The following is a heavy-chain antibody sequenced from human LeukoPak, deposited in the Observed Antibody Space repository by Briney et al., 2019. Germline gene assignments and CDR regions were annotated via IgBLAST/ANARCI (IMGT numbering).Heavy chain of an antibody. CDR1: GGSISNYY. Sequence: SETLSLTCTVSGGSISNYYWSWLRQPAGKGLEWIGRIYTSGSTNYNPSLKSRVTISVDTSKNQFSLGLNSVTAADTSIYYCARIPTNAVPSAHNGFDIWGQGTMLTVSS. V-gene: IGHV4-4*07. D-gene: IGHD6-19*01. CDR2: IYTSGST. CDR3: ARIPTNAVPSAHNGFDI. J-gene: IGHJ3*02.